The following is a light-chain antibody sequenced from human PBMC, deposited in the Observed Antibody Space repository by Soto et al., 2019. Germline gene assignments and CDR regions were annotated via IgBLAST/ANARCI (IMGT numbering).Light chain of an antibody. Sequence: DIQMTQSPSTLSASVGDRVTITCRASQSVTTWLAWYQQKPGKAPKLLIYKASNLESGLPSRFTGSGSGTEFTLTISSLQSDDFATYYWQQYSTYPITFGQGTRLEIK. J-gene: IGKJ5*01. CDR2: KAS. V-gene: IGKV1-5*03. CDR3: QQYSTYPIT. CDR1: QSVTTW.